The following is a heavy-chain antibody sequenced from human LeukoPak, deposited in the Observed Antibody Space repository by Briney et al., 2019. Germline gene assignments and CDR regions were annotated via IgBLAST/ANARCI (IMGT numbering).Heavy chain of an antibody. CDR1: GFTFSDYW. D-gene: IGHD6-19*01. CDR3: ARHSLVYSSGWPLTDY. CDR2: IYSDESST. J-gene: IGHJ4*02. V-gene: IGHV3-74*01. Sequence: PGGSLRLSCAASGFTFSDYWMHWVRQAPGKGLEWVSRIYSDESSTYYADSVKGRFTISRDNAKNTLYLQMNSLRAEDTAMYYCARHSLVYSSGWPLTDYWGQGTLVTVSS.